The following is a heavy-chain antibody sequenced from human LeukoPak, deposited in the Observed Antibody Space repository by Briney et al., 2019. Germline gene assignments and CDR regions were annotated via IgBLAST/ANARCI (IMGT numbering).Heavy chain of an antibody. V-gene: IGHV1-2*02. J-gene: IGHJ1*01. CDR3: ARLKGYSSSWYLSTEYFQH. Sequence: ASVKVSCKASGYTFTGYYMNWVRQAPGQGLEWMGWINPNSGGTNYAQKFQGRVTMTRDTSISTAYMELSRLRSDDTAVYYCARLKGYSSSWYLSTEYFQHWGQGTLVTVSS. CDR1: GYTFTGYY. D-gene: IGHD6-13*01. CDR2: INPNSGGT.